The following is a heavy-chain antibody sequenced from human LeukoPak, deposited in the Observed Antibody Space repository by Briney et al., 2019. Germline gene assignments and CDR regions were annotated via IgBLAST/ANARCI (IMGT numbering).Heavy chain of an antibody. Sequence: GGSLRLSCAASGFTFSTYWTSWVRQAPGKGLEWVANIKQDGSEKYYLDSVKGRFTISRDNAKNSLYPQMNSLRAEDTAVYFCTREAAAGIDYWGQGTLVTVSS. CDR2: IKQDGSEK. D-gene: IGHD6-13*01. V-gene: IGHV3-7*01. CDR1: GFTFSTYW. CDR3: TREAAAGIDY. J-gene: IGHJ4*02.